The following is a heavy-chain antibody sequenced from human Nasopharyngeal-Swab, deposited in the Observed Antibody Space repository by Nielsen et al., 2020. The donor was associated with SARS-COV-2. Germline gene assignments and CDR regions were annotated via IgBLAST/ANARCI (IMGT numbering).Heavy chain of an antibody. CDR3: ARESGRVGSYFYYYYYMDV. V-gene: IGHV4-39*07. CDR2: IYYSGSA. Sequence: WIRQPPGKGLEWIGNIYYSGSAYYNPSLKSRVTISVDTSKNQFSLKLSSVTAADTAVYYCARESGRVGSYFYYYYYMDVWGKGTTVTVSS. D-gene: IGHD3-10*01. J-gene: IGHJ6*03.